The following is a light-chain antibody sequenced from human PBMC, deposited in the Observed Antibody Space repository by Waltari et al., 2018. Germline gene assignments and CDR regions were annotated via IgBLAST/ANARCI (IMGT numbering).Light chain of an antibody. CDR1: QSIGRS. CDR3: HQSSKLPIT. Sequence: EIVLTQSPDFQSVTPKEKVTITCRASQSIGRSLHWYQRKPGQSPNLLIKYASQSISGVPSVFSGSGSGTDFTLTITSLEAGDAATYFCHQSSKLPITFGQGTRLEI. CDR2: YAS. J-gene: IGKJ5*01. V-gene: IGKV6-21*02.